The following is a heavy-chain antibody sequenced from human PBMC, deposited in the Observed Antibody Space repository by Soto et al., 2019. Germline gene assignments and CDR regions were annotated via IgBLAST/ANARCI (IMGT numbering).Heavy chain of an antibody. CDR1: GFTFDDYA. J-gene: IGHJ6*02. Sequence: GGSLRLSCATSGFTFDDYAMHWVRQIPGKGLEWVSGINWNSETVGYADSVKGRFTISRDSAKNSLYLQMTTLRPEDTALYFCARDQDLGGYDLRPMYGMDVWGQGTTVTVSS. V-gene: IGHV3-9*01. CDR2: INWNSETV. D-gene: IGHD5-12*01. CDR3: ARDQDLGGYDLRPMYGMDV.